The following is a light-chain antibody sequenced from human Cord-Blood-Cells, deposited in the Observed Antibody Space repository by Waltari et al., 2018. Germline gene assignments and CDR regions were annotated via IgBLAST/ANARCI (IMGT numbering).Light chain of an antibody. CDR2: WAS. CDR1: QSVLYSSNNKNY. J-gene: IGKJ4*01. Sequence: DIVMTQSPDSLAVSLGERATINCKYRQSVLYSSNNKNYLAWYQQKPGQPPKLLIYWASTRESGVPDRFSVSGSGTDFTLTISSLQAEDVAVYYCQQYYSTPLTFGGGTKVEIK. V-gene: IGKV4-1*01. CDR3: QQYYSTPLT.